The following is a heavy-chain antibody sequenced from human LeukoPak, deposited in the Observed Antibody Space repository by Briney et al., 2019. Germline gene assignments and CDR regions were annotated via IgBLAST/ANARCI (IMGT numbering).Heavy chain of an antibody. Sequence: GGSLRLSCTVSGFTVSSNSMSWVRQAPGKGLEWVSFIYSDNTHYSDSVKGRFTISRDNSKNTLYLQMNSLRAEDTAVYYCAGDYGGSSPFDYWGQGTLVTVSS. D-gene: IGHD4-23*01. CDR2: IYSDNT. CDR1: GFTVSSNS. J-gene: IGHJ4*02. CDR3: AGDYGGSSPFDY. V-gene: IGHV3-53*01.